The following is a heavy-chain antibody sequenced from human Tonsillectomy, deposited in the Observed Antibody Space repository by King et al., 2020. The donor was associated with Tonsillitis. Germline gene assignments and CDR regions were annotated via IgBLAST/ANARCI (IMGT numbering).Heavy chain of an antibody. Sequence: VQLVESGGGLVKPGGSLRLSCAASGFTFTNAWMSWVRQAPGKGLEWVGRIKSKTDGGTTDYATPVEGRFTISRDDSKNTLYLQMNSLKTEDTAVYYCTTGPRNRGPIPSGMDVWGQGTTVTVSS. CDR3: TTGPRNRGPIPSGMDV. CDR2: IKSKTDGGTT. J-gene: IGHJ6*02. V-gene: IGHV3-15*01. CDR1: GFTFTNAW. D-gene: IGHD1-14*01.